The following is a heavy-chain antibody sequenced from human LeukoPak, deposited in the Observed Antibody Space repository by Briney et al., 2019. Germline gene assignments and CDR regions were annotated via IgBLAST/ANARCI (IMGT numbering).Heavy chain of an antibody. CDR2: ISGSGGSK. D-gene: IGHD6-6*01. CDR1: GLTFSSYG. Sequence: VGSLTLSCAASGLTFSSYGMRGVRQAPGKGLDWVSGISGSGGSKYYADSVKGRFTISRDNAKNSLYLQMNRLRAEDTAVYYCAKSSSPSTWGQPTLVTVSS. J-gene: IGHJ1*01. CDR3: AKSSSPST. V-gene: IGHV3-23*01.